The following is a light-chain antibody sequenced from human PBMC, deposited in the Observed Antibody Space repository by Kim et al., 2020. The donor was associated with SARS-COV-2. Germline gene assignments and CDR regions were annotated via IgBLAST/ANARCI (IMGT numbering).Light chain of an antibody. J-gene: IGKJ2*01. CDR1: HSVSTN. CDR3: QQNNNGYPYT. V-gene: IGKV3-15*01. Sequence: VMTQSPVTLSLSAGDRATLICRASHSVSTNLAWYQQKPGQAPSLLIYGASTWPTGIPARISGSGSGTDFTLTITSLQSEDFGIYYCQQNNNGYPYTFGQGTVLEL. CDR2: GAS.